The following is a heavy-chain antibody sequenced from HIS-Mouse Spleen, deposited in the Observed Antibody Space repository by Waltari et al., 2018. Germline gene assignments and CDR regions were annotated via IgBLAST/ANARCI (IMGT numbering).Heavy chain of an antibody. Sequence: QVQLQQWGAGLLKPSETLSLTCAVYGGSFRGYYWSWLRQPPGKGLEWIGEINHSGSTTYNPSLKSRVTISVDASKNQFSLKLSSVTAADTAVYYCARGRSPATVTIGYYFDYWGQGTLVTVSS. V-gene: IGHV4-34*01. J-gene: IGHJ4*02. D-gene: IGHD4-17*01. CDR2: INHSGST. CDR1: GGSFRGYY. CDR3: ARGRSPATVTIGYYFDY.